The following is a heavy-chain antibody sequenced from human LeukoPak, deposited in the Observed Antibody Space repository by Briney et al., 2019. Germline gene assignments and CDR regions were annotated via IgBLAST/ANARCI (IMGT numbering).Heavy chain of an antibody. V-gene: IGHV3-23*01. CDR1: GFTFSSCG. J-gene: IGHJ4*02. CDR2: ISGSGGST. D-gene: IGHD2-2*01. CDR3: ARWDLSAAPY. Sequence: GGTLRLSCAASGFTFSSCGMSWVRQAPGKGLEWVSAISGSGGSTYYADSVKGRFTISRDNSKNTLYLQMNSLRAEDTAVYYCARWDLSAAPYWGQGTLVTVSS.